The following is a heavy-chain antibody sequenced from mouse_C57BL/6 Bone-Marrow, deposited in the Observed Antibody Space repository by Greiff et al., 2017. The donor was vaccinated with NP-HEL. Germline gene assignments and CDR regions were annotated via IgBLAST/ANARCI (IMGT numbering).Heavy chain of an antibody. CDR3: ARRYYYGSFYAMDY. CDR1: GFSINSDCY. Sequence: EVQLQESGPSLVRPSQTLSLTCTVTGFSINSDCYWIWIRQFPGNKLEYIGYTFYSGITYYNPSLESRTYITRDTSKNQLSLKLSSVTTEDTATYYCARRYYYGSFYAMDYWGQGTSVTVSS. CDR2: TFYSGIT. V-gene: IGHV3-3*01. D-gene: IGHD1-1*01. J-gene: IGHJ4*01.